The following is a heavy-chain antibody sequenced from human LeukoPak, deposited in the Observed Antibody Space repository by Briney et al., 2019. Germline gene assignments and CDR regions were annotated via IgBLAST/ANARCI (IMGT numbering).Heavy chain of an antibody. CDR2: IYYSGST. J-gene: IGHJ3*02. D-gene: IGHD3-22*01. CDR1: GGSISSGDYY. CDR3: ARATYYYDSSGYYDLRDAFDI. V-gene: IGHV4-30-4*01. Sequence: SETLSLTCTVSGGSISSGDYYWSWIRQPPGKGLEWIGYIYYSGSTYYNPSLKSRVTISVDTSKNQFSPKLSSVTAADTAVYYCARATYYYDSSGYYDLRDAFDIWGQGTMVTVSS.